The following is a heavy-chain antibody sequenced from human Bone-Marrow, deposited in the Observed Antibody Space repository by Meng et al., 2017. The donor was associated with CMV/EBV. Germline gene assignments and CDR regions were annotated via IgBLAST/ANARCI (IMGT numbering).Heavy chain of an antibody. CDR3: AKDQDYVWGSYSDY. CDR1: GFTFSSYH. Sequence: LSLTCAASGFTFSSYHMNWVRQAPGKGLEWVSYISSGSHAIYYADSVKGRFTISRDNSKNTLYLQMNSLRAEDTAVYYCAKDQDYVWGSYSDYWGQGTLVTVSS. V-gene: IGHV3-48*01. J-gene: IGHJ4*02. CDR2: ISSGSHAI. D-gene: IGHD3-16*01.